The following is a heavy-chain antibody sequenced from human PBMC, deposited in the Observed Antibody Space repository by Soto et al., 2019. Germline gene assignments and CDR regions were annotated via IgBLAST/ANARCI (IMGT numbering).Heavy chain of an antibody. D-gene: IGHD4-17*01. CDR2: ISGSDEST. Sequence: EVQLLESGRGLEQPGGSLRLSCVVSGFTFRSYAMSWVRQAPGKGLEWVSGISGSDESTYYADSVRGRFTISRDNSKNTLYLQMNSLRGEDTAVYYCAKVKGEDYGDYAFDYCGQGTLVTVSS. CDR3: AKVKGEDYGDYAFDY. CDR1: GFTFRSYA. J-gene: IGHJ4*02. V-gene: IGHV3-23*01.